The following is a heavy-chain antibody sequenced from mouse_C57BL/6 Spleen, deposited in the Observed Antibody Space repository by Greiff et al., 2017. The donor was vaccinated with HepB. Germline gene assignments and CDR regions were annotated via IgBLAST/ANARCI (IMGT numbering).Heavy chain of an antibody. Sequence: QVQLKQSGAELVRPGPSVKMSCKASGYTFTNYWIGWAKQRPGHGLEWIGDIYPGGGYTNYNEKFKGKATLTADKSSSTAYMQFSSLTSEDSAIYYCARRGSYYSNFYYFDYWGQGTTLTVSS. CDR3: ARRGSYYSNFYYFDY. J-gene: IGHJ2*01. CDR1: GYTFTNYW. CDR2: IYPGGGYT. D-gene: IGHD2-5*01. V-gene: IGHV1-63*01.